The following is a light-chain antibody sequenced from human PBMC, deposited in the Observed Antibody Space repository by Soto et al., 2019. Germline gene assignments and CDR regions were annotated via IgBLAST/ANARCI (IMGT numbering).Light chain of an antibody. CDR3: QQYGNYPYT. Sequence: DIQMTQYPFSLSASIGDRVTIPCRASQDITNKLGWFQQKPGKAPKSLIYDASSLQSGVPSRFSGSGSGTDFTLTISSLQPEDFATYYCQQYGNYPYTFGPGTKVDIK. CDR2: DAS. V-gene: IGKV1-16*01. CDR1: QDITNK. J-gene: IGKJ3*01.